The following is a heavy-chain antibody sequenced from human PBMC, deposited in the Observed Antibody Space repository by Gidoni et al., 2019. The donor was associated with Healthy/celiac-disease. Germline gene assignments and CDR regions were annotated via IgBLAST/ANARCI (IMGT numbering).Heavy chain of an antibody. CDR2: INHSGST. D-gene: IGHD3-10*01. CDR3: ARERGIWFGELLSLRKYYFDY. J-gene: IGHJ4*02. CDR1: GGSFSCYY. V-gene: IGHV4-34*01. Sequence: QVQLQQWGAGLLTPSETLSLPSAVHGGSFSCYYCSWFRQPPGKGLEWIGDINHSGSTNYNPSLKSRVTISVDTSKNQFSLKLSSVTAADTAVYYCARERGIWFGELLSLRKYYFDYWGQGTLVTVSS.